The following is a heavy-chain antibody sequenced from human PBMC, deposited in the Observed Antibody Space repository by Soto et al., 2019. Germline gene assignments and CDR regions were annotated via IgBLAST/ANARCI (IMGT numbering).Heavy chain of an antibody. J-gene: IGHJ6*02. V-gene: IGHV3-23*01. CDR1: GFTFSSYA. CDR2: ISGSGGST. Sequence: GGSLRLSCAASGFTFSSYAMSWVRQAPGKGLEWVSAISGSGGSTYYADSVKGRFTISRDNSKNTLYLQMNSLRAEDTAVYYCAKGQYCSSTSCYDHYYYGMDVWGQGTTVTVSS. CDR3: AKGQYCSSTSCYDHYYYGMDV. D-gene: IGHD2-2*01.